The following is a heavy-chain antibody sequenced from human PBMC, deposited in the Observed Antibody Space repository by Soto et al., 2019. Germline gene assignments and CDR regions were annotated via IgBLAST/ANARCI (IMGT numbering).Heavy chain of an antibody. D-gene: IGHD2-15*01. CDR1: GFSLSTSGVG. CDR2: LYWDDVQ. CDR3: AHSPCSGGPCYRFDY. V-gene: IGHV2-5*02. Sequence: QITLRESGPTLVKPTQTLTLTCTISGFSLSTSGVGVGWIRQPPGKSLEWLALLYWDDVQRYSPSLKTSLTITQDTSRSQVVLTMTNIDPVDTATYSCAHSPCSGGPCYRFDYWGQGTLVTVSS. J-gene: IGHJ4*02.